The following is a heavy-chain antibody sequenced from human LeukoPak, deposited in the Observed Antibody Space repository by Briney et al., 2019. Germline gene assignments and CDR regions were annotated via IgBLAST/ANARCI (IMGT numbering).Heavy chain of an antibody. CDR1: GGSISSYC. J-gene: IGHJ4*02. V-gene: IGHV4-4*07. CDR2: IYTSGST. CDR3: ARFVHLFEIYFDY. D-gene: IGHD2-21*01. Sequence: SETLSLTCTVSGGSISSYCWSWIRQPAGKGLEWVGRIYTSGSTNYNPSLKSRVTMSVDTSKNQFSLKLSSVAAADAAVYYCARFVHLFEIYFDYWGQGTLVTVSS.